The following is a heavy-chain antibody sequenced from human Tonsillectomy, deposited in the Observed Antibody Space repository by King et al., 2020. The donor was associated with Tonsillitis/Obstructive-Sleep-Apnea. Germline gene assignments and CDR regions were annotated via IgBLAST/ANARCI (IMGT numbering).Heavy chain of an antibody. Sequence: EVQLVESGGGLVKPGGSLRLSCAASGFTFSSYSMNLVRQAPGKGLEWVSSISSSSSYIYYADSVKGRFTISRDNAKNSLYLQMNSLRAEDTAVYYCARDGTGDYDFWSGYRSHNWFDPWGQGTLVTVSS. D-gene: IGHD3-3*01. CDR2: ISSSSSYI. J-gene: IGHJ5*02. V-gene: IGHV3-21*01. CDR3: ARDGTGDYDFWSGYRSHNWFDP. CDR1: GFTFSSYS.